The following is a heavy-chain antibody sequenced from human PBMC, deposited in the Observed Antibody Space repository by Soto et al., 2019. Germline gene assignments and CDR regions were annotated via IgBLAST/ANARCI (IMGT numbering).Heavy chain of an antibody. D-gene: IGHD1-1*01. CDR1: GFTFSSYG. CDR2: IPVIGERR. V-gene: IGHV3-23*01. J-gene: IGHJ4*02. Sequence: EVQLLDSGGGLVQPGGSLRLSCAASGFTFSSYGMSWVRQAPGKGLEWVAGIPVIGERRYYADSVKGRFTISRDNAKNTPYLQMNSLRDEAATVYFCAREGDRYGTVCFDSWGQRTLVTVSS. CDR3: AREGDRYGTVCFDS.